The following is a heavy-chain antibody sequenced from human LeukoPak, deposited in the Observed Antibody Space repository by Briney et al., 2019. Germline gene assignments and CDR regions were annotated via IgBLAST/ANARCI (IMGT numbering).Heavy chain of an antibody. V-gene: IGHV4-38-2*01. D-gene: IGHD2-2*02. CDR3: ARRLVVVPAAIRGDAFDI. CDR1: GYSISNGYY. Sequence: SETLPLTCGVSGYSISNGYYWTWIRQPPGKGLEWIGSIYRSGSTNYNPSLKSRVTISVDTSKNQFSLKLTSVTAADTAVYYRARRLVVVPAAIRGDAFDIWGQGTMVTVSS. CDR2: IYRSGST. J-gene: IGHJ3*02.